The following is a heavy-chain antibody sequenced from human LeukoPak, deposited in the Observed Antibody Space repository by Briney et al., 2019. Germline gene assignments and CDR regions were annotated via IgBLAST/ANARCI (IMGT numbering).Heavy chain of an antibody. CDR3: AKDDDWGRYKH. J-gene: IGHJ1*01. Sequence: GGSLRLSCAASGFTFSSHGMNWVRQAPGKGLEWVSGISPSGGITYYTDSVKGRFTISRDNSKNTQSLQMNRLRAEDTAVYYCAKDDDWGRYKHWGQGTLVTVSS. CDR2: ISPSGGIT. V-gene: IGHV3-23*01. CDR1: GFTFSSHG. D-gene: IGHD3-16*01.